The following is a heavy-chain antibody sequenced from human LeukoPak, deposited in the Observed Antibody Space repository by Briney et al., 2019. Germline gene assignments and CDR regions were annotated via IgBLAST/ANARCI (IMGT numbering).Heavy chain of an antibody. D-gene: IGHD1-26*01. CDR2: INHSGST. CDR3: ARGNSGSFGYSFDY. CDR1: GGSFSGYY. Sequence: LETLSLTCAVYGGSFSGYYWSWIRQPPGKGLEWIGEINHSGSTNYNPSLKSRVTISVDTSKNQFSLKLSSVTAADTAVYYCARGNSGSFGYSFDYRGQGTLVTVSS. V-gene: IGHV4-34*01. J-gene: IGHJ4*02.